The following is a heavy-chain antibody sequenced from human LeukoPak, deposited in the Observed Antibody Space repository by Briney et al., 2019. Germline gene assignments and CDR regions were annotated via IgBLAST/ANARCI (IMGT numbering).Heavy chain of an antibody. CDR1: GFIFDDYA. V-gene: IGHV3-9*01. CDR2: ISWNSFTI. J-gene: IGHJ4*02. CDR3: ARGPSGYHNT. Sequence: TGGSLRLSCAASGFIFDDYAMHWVRQAPGKGLEWVSSISWNSFTIGYADSVKGRFTISRDNAKNSLYLQMNSLRVEDTALYYCARGPSGYHNTGGQGTLVTVSS. D-gene: IGHD5-12*01.